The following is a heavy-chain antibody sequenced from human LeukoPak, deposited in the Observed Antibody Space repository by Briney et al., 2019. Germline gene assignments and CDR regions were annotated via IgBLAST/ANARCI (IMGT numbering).Heavy chain of an antibody. CDR1: GGSISSYY. J-gene: IGHJ4*02. V-gene: IGHV4-59*12. CDR3: ARDRSDSYYFDY. CDR2: IYHSGST. Sequence: SETLSLTCTVSGGSISSYYWSWIRQPPGKGLEWIGEIYHSGSTNYNPSLKSRVTISVDKSKNQFSLKLSSVTAADTAVYYCARDRSDSYYFDYWGQGTLVTVSS.